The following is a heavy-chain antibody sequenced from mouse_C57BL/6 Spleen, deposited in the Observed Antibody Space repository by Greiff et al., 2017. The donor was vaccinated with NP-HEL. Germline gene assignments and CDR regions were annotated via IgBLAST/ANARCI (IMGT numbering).Heavy chain of an antibody. CDR2: INPNNGGT. Sequence: EVQLQQSGPELVKPGASVKISCKASGYTFTDYYMNWVKQSHGKSLEWIGDINPNNGGTSYNQKFKGKATLTVDKSSSTAYMELRSLTSEDSAVYYCAIPYYGSSFAYWGQGTLVTVSA. CDR3: AIPYYGSSFAY. CDR1: GYTFTDYY. V-gene: IGHV1-26*01. J-gene: IGHJ3*01. D-gene: IGHD1-1*01.